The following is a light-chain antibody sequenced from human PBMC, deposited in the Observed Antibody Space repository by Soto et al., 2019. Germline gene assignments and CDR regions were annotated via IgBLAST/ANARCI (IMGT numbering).Light chain of an antibody. Sequence: QSALTQPASVSGSPGQSITISCTGTNSDVGFYNYVSWYQQHPGKAPKLMIYDVSNRPSGVSSRFSGSKSGNTASLTISGLQAEDEADYYCTSYTSSSTLVVFGGGTKVTVL. CDR3: TSYTSSSTLVV. CDR2: DVS. V-gene: IGLV2-14*01. CDR1: NSDVGFYNY. J-gene: IGLJ2*01.